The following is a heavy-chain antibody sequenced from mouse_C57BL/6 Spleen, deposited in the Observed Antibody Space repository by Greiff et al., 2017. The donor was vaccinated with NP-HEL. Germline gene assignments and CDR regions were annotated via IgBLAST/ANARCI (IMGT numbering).Heavy chain of an antibody. CDR3: ARYDGSYYSNSFAY. CDR1: GYAFSSYW. J-gene: IGHJ3*01. D-gene: IGHD2-5*01. V-gene: IGHV1-80*01. Sequence: VQLQQSGAELVKPGASVKISCKASGYAFSSYWMNWVKQRPGKGLERIGQIYPGDGDTNYNGKFKGKATLTADKSSSTAYMQLSSLTSEDSAVYFCARYDGSYYSNSFAYWGQGTLVTVSA. CDR2: IYPGDGDT.